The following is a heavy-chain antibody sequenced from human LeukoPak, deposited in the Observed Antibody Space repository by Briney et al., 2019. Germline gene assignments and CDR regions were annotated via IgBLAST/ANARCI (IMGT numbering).Heavy chain of an antibody. CDR3: ARDTRRITIFGVVISPDAFDI. V-gene: IGHV3-7*01. CDR2: MNLDGSEK. CDR1: GFTFSTYW. D-gene: IGHD3-3*01. Sequence: GGSLRLSCATSGFTFSTYWMSWVRQAPGKGLEWVANMNLDGSEKYYVDSVKGRFTISRDNAKSSLYLQMNSLRAEDTAVYYCARDTRRITIFGVVISPDAFDIWGQGTMVTVSS. J-gene: IGHJ3*02.